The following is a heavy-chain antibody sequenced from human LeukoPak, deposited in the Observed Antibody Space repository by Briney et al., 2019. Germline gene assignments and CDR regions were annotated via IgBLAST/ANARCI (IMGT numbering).Heavy chain of an antibody. Sequence: PSETLSLTCSVSGDSISGYYWSWIRQPPGKGLEWIGEINHSGSTNYNPSLKSRVTISVDTSKNQFSLKLSSVTAADTAVYYCARPGGSYFDYWGQGTLVTVSS. J-gene: IGHJ4*02. CDR3: ARPGGSYFDY. CDR1: GDSISGYY. V-gene: IGHV4-34*01. D-gene: IGHD1-26*01. CDR2: INHSGST.